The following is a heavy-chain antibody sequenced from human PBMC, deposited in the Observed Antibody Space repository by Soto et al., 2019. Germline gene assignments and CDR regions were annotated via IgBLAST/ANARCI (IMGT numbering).Heavy chain of an antibody. CDR2: ISAYNGNT. CDR3: ERGGTPIDY. CDR1: GYTFTNFG. V-gene: IGHV1-18*01. J-gene: IGHJ4*02. Sequence: QVQLVQSGAEVKKPGASVKVSCKTSGYTFTNFGLSWVRQAPGQGLEWMGWISAYNGNTNFPQNFQGTDTMTTDTSTSTAYMELRSLRSDDTAVYYCERGGTPIDYWGQGTLVTVSS. D-gene: IGHD3-16*01.